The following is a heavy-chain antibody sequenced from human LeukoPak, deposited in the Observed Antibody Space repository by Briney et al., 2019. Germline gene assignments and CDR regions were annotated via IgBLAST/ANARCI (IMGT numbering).Heavy chain of an antibody. CDR1: GFTFSSYN. D-gene: IGHD3-22*01. CDR3: ARDLYRIVVVPHYFDY. J-gene: IGHJ4*02. CDR2: IKEDGSEK. V-gene: IGHV3-7*01. Sequence: GGSLRLSCAASGFTFSSYNMNWVRQAPGKGLEWVANIKEDGSEKYYVDSVKGRFTISKDNAKKSLYLQMNSLRAEDTAVYYCARDLYRIVVVPHYFDYWGQGTLVTVSS.